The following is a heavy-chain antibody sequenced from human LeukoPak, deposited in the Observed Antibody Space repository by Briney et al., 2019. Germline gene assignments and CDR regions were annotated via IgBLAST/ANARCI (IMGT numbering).Heavy chain of an antibody. CDR3: AKAPLRFLEWSLYYFDY. J-gene: IGHJ4*02. D-gene: IGHD3-3*01. Sequence: GGSLRLSCAASGFTFSSYAMSWVRQAPGKGLEWVSAISGSGGSTYYADSVKGRFTISRDNSKNTLYLQMNSLRAEDTAVYYCAKAPLRFLEWSLYYFDYWGQGTLVTVSS. CDR2: ISGSGGST. CDR1: GFTFSSYA. V-gene: IGHV3-23*01.